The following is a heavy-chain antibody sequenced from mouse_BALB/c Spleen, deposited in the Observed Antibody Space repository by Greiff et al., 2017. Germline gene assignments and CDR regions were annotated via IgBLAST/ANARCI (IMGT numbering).Heavy chain of an antibody. D-gene: IGHD2-3*01. V-gene: IGHV5-17*02. CDR2: ISSGSSTI. CDR3: ASDGYYGYYAMDY. Sequence: EVQVVESGGGLVQPGGSRKLSCAASGFTFSSFGMHWVRQAPEKGLEWVAYISSGSSTIYYADTVKGRFTISRDNPKNTLFLQMTSLRSEDTAMYYCASDGYYGYYAMDYWGQGTSVTVSS. J-gene: IGHJ4*01. CDR1: GFTFSSFG.